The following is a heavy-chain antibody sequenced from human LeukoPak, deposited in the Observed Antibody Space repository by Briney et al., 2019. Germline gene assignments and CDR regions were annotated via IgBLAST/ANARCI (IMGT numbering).Heavy chain of an antibody. CDR3: ATTVGSYFDY. CDR1: GGSISSGGYY. V-gene: IGHV4-31*03. D-gene: IGHD3-16*01. J-gene: IGHJ4*02. CDR2: IYYSGST. Sequence: PSETLSLTCTVSGGSISSGGYYWSWIRQHPGEGLEWIGYIYYSGSTYYNPSLKSRVTMSVDTSENQFSLKLNSVTAADTAVYYCATTVGSYFDYWSQGTLVTVSS.